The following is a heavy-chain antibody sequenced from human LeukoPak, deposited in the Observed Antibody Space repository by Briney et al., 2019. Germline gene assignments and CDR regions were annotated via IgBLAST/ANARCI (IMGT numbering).Heavy chain of an antibody. D-gene: IGHD3-10*02. CDR2: ISSSSSCI. CDR3: ARGTMFPYYFDY. Sequence: GGSLRLSCAASGFKFSSYSMKWVRQAPGKGLEWVSFISSSSSCIYYADSVKGRFTISRDNAKNSLYLQMNSLRAEDTAVYYCARGTMFPYYFDYWGQGTLVTVSS. V-gene: IGHV3-21*01. J-gene: IGHJ4*02. CDR1: GFKFSSYS.